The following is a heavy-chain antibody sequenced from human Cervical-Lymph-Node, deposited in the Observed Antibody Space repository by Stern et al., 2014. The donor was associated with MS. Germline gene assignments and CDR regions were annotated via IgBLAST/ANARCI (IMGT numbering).Heavy chain of an antibody. V-gene: IGHV5-51*01. CDR3: ARQTTAWASDV. D-gene: IGHD1-14*01. J-gene: IGHJ4*02. CDR2: INTGDSET. Sequence: EVQLVESGAELIRPGGSLKISCKGSGYKFSIYWIAWVRQTPGKGLEWMGIINTGDSETRYSPSFQGQVTMSADKSTSSAYLQWSSLNASDTAMYFCARQTTAWASDVWGQGTLVTVSS. CDR1: GYKFSIYW.